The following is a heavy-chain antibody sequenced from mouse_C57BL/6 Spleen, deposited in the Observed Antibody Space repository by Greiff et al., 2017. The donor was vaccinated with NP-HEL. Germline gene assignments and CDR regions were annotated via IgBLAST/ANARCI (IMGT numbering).Heavy chain of an antibody. CDR1: GFTFSDAW. CDR2: IRNKANNHAT. CDR3: TRRDSNYPAWFAY. V-gene: IGHV6-6*01. Sequence: EVKVEESGGGLVQPGGSMKLSCAASGFTFSDAWMDWVRQSPEKGLEWVAEIRNKANNHATYYAESVKGRFTISRDDSKSSVYLQMNSLRAEDTGIYYCTRRDSNYPAWFAYWGQGTLVTVSA. J-gene: IGHJ3*01. D-gene: IGHD2-5*01.